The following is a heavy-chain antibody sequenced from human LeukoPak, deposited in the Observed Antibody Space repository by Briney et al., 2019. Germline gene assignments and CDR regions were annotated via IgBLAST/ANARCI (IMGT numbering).Heavy chain of an antibody. D-gene: IGHD3-9*01. J-gene: IGHJ4*02. V-gene: IGHV3-23*01. Sequence: GGSLRLSCAASGFTFSSHAMSWVRQAPGKGLEWVSGIGDSGDATHYGDSVKGRFTISRDNSKNTLYLEMNSLRAEDTAVYFCPKQHYDIVLSHFDSLGQGTLVAVSS. CDR3: PKQHYDIVLSHFDS. CDR1: GFTFSSHA. CDR2: IGDSGDAT.